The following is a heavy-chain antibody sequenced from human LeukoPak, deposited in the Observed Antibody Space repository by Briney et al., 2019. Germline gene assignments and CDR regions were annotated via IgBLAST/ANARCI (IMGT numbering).Heavy chain of an antibody. Sequence: GASVKVSCKASVYTFTGYYMHWVRQAPGQGLEWMGWINPNSGGTNYAQKFQGKVTMTRDTSISTAYMELSRLRSDDKAVYYCARDGASCYKGAFDIWGQGTMVTVSS. V-gene: IGHV1-2*02. CDR3: ARDGASCYKGAFDI. D-gene: IGHD2-2*02. CDR2: INPNSGGT. J-gene: IGHJ3*02. CDR1: VYTFTGYY.